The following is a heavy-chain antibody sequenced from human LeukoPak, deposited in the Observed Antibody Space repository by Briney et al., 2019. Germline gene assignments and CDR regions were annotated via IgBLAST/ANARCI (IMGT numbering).Heavy chain of an antibody. D-gene: IGHD4-23*01. CDR1: GGTFSSYA. CDR2: IIPIFGIA. CDR3: ARGGDYGRTPYNWFDP. Sequence: AASVKVSCKASGGTFSSYAISWVRQAPGQGLEWMGRIIPIFGIANYAQKFQGRVTVTADKSTSTAYMELSSLRSEDTAVYYCARGGDYGRTPYNWFDPWGQGTLVTVSS. V-gene: IGHV1-69*04. J-gene: IGHJ5*02.